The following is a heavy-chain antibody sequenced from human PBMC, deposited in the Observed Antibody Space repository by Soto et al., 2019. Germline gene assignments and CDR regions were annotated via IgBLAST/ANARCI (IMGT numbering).Heavy chain of an antibody. D-gene: IGHD6-19*01. J-gene: IGHJ4*02. CDR2: ISYEGSNK. Sequence: QVQLVESGGGVVQPGRSLRLSCAASGFTFNNYGMHWVRQAPGKGLEWVAVISYEGSNKYYADSVKGRFTISRDNSKNTLYLQMDSLRGEDTAVYYCVMPTAYSSGGYGGFDYWGQGTLVTVSS. V-gene: IGHV3-30*03. CDR1: GFTFNNYG. CDR3: VMPTAYSSGGYGGFDY.